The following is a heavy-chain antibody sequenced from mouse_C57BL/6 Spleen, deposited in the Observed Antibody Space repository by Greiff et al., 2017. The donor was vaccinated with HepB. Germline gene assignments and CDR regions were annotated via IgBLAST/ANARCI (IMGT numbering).Heavy chain of an antibody. J-gene: IGHJ1*03. CDR3: ARGYYGSSYGRYFDV. D-gene: IGHD1-1*01. CDR2: IYPGSGNT. V-gene: IGHV1-66*01. Sequence: VQRVESGPELVKPGASVKISCKASGYSFTSYYIHWVKQRPGQGLEWIGWIYPGSGNTKYNEKFKGKATLTADTSSSTAYMQLSSLTSEDSAVYYCARGYYGSSYGRYFDVWGTGTTVTVSS. CDR1: GYSFTSYY.